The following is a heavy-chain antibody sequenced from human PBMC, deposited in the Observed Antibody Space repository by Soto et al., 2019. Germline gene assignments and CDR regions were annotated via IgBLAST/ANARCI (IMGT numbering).Heavy chain of an antibody. CDR2: IYPGDSDT. J-gene: IGHJ6*01. Sequence: GESLKISCKGSGYSFTSYWIGWSRQMPGKGLEWMGIIYPGDSDTRYSPSFQCQVTISADKSISTAYLQWSSLKASDTAMYYCATSRDGWGSYPFGYYGMEVWGQGTTVTVSS. V-gene: IGHV5-51*01. CDR3: ATSRDGWGSYPFGYYGMEV. D-gene: IGHD3-10*01. CDR1: GYSFTSYW.